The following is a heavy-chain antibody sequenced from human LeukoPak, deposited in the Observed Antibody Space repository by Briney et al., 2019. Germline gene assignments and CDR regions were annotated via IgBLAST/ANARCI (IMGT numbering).Heavy chain of an antibody. CDR1: GFTFSSYG. Sequence: GRSLRLSCAASGFTFSSYGMHWGRQAPGKGLEWVAVISYDGSNKYYADSVKGRFTISRDNSKNTLYLQMNSLRAEDTAVYYCAKDGGLYGERVYWGQGTLVTVSS. V-gene: IGHV3-30*18. CDR3: AKDGGLYGERVY. J-gene: IGHJ4*02. CDR2: ISYDGSNK. D-gene: IGHD3-16*01.